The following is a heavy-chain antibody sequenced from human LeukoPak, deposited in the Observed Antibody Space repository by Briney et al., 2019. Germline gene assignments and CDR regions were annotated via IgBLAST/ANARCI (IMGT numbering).Heavy chain of an antibody. CDR3: AREGPYYYDSSGYDAFDI. CDR1: GGSISSYY. Sequence: SETLSLTCTVSGGSISSYYWSWIRQPPGKGLEWIGYIYYSGSTNYNPSLKSRVTISVDTSKNQFSLKLSSVTAADTAVYYCAREGPYYYDSSGYDAFDIWAKGQWSPSLQ. D-gene: IGHD3-22*01. J-gene: IGHJ3*02. V-gene: IGHV4-59*01. CDR2: IYYSGST.